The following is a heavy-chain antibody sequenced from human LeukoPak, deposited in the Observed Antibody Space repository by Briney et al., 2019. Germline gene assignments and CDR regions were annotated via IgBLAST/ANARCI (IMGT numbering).Heavy chain of an antibody. CDR1: GYTFTSYG. J-gene: IGHJ6*03. CDR3: ARALSWTTDSYYYMDV. CDR2: MNPNSGNT. Sequence: GASVKVSCKASGYTFTSYGINWVRQATGQGLEWMGWMNPNSGNTGYAQKFQGRVTMTKNTSITTAYMELNSLRSEDTAVYYCARALSWTTDSYYYMDVWGKGTTVTVSS. D-gene: IGHD3/OR15-3a*01. V-gene: IGHV1-8*01.